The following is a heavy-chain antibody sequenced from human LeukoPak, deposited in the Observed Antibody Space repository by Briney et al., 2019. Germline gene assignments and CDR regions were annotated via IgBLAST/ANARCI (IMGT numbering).Heavy chain of an antibody. V-gene: IGHV3-48*03. D-gene: IGHD3-10*02. J-gene: IGHJ6*04. Sequence: GGPLRLSCAASGFTFSSYAMSWVRQAPGKGLEWVSYISSSGSTIYYADSVKGRFTISRDNAKNSLYLQMNSLRAEDTAVYYCAELGITMIGGVWGKGTTVAISS. CDR3: AELGITMIGGV. CDR1: GFTFSSYA. CDR2: ISSSGSTI.